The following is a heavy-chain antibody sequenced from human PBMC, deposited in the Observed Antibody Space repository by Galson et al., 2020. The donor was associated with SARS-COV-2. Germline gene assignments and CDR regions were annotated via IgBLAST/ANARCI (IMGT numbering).Heavy chain of an antibody. CDR1: GFTFSSSA. D-gene: IGHD3-22*01. Sequence: GGSLRLSCAASGFTFSSSAMHWVRQAPGKGLEWVAIISYDGTTRYNSDSVKGRFTISRDISKDTLYRQMNRLRPEDTGVYYCARETDDHSSSWYYYWGQGPLGTVSP. CDR2: ISYDGTTR. CDR3: ARETDDHSSSWYYY. V-gene: IGHV3-30*04. J-gene: IGHJ4*02.